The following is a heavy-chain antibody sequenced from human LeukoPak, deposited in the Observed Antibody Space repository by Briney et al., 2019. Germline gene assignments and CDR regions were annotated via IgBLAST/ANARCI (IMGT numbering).Heavy chain of an antibody. Sequence: GGSLRLSCAASGFTFSSYSMNWVRQAPGKGLEWVSYISSSSSTIYYAYSVKGRFTISRDNAKNSLYLQMNSLRAEDAAVYYCAGGGRYYDSSGYYRLSDYWGQGTLVTVSS. CDR2: ISSSSSTI. J-gene: IGHJ4*02. CDR3: AGGGRYYDSSGYYRLSDY. D-gene: IGHD3-22*01. CDR1: GFTFSSYS. V-gene: IGHV3-48*01.